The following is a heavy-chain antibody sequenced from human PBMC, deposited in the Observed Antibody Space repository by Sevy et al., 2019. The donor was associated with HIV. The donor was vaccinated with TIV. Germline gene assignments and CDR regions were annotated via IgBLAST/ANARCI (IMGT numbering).Heavy chain of an antibody. J-gene: IGHJ4*02. CDR2: IYPNGDVT. CDR1: GFTFINYA. Sequence: GGSLRLSCAASGFTFINYAMTWVRQAPGKGLEWVSSIYPNGDVTFYAESVKGRFIISRDSSKNTLFLQMNSLSAEDTAVYYCAKDFCRTDNCADLFDYWGQGTLVTVSS. V-gene: IGHV3-23*01. CDR3: AKDFCRTDNCADLFDY. D-gene: IGHD1-20*01.